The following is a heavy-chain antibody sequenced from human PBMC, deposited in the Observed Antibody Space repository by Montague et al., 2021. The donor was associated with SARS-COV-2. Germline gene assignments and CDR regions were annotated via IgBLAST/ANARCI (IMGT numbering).Heavy chain of an antibody. CDR3: ARGSSGGSCYPNPLGT. Sequence: TLSLTCTVSGGSISSGSYYWSWIRQPAGKGLEWIGRIYTSGSTNYNPSLKSRVTISVDKSKNQFSLKLSSVTAVDTAVYYWARGSSGGSCYPNPLGTWGQGTLVTVSS. J-gene: IGHJ5*02. V-gene: IGHV4-61*02. CDR1: GGSISSGSYY. D-gene: IGHD2-15*01. CDR2: IYTSGST.